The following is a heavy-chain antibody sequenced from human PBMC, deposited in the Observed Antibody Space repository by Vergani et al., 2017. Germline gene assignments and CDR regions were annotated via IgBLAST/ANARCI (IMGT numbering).Heavy chain of an antibody. J-gene: IGHJ5*02. V-gene: IGHV4-39*01. CDR1: GASIRSSNYY. Sequence: QLQLQESGPGLVKPSATLSLTCSVSGASIRSSNYYWGWIRQPPGKGLEWIASIYYSGSTYYNPSLKSRVTISVDTSQNKFSLKRSSVTAAEPAVYFCARHSTVEWLVKLGWIDPWGQGSLVTVSS. D-gene: IGHD6-19*01. CDR2: IYYSGST. CDR3: ARHSTVEWLVKLGWIDP.